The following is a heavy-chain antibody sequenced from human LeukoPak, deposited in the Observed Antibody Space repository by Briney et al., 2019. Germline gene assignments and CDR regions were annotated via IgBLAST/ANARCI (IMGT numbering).Heavy chain of an antibody. Sequence: GTSVKVSCKASGGTFSSYAISWVRQAPGHGLEWMGRIIPFLLIANYAQKFQGRVTITADKSTSTAYMELSSLRSEDTAVYYCARAGITMIVVALSDAFDIWGQGTMVTVSS. J-gene: IGHJ3*02. CDR3: ARAGITMIVVALSDAFDI. CDR1: GGTFSSYA. D-gene: IGHD3-22*01. CDR2: IIPFLLIA. V-gene: IGHV1-69*04.